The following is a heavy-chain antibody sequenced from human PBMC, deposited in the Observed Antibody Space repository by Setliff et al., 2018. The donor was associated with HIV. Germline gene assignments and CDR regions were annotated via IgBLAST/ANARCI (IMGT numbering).Heavy chain of an antibody. Sequence: SETLSLTCTVSGGSISSHCWSWIWQSPGKALEWIGYIYASGSIIYNPSLKSRVTMSVGTSQNQVSLDLESVTAADTAVYYCARDRRDDYYLTAYFDSLGQGTLVTVSS. CDR2: IYASGSI. V-gene: IGHV4-59*11. CDR3: ARDRRDDYYLTAYFDS. CDR1: GGSISSHC. J-gene: IGHJ4*02. D-gene: IGHD1-26*01.